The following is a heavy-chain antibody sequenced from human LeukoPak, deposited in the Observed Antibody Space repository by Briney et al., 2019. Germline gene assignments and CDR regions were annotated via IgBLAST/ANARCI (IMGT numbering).Heavy chain of an antibody. CDR2: IKQDGSEK. V-gene: IGHV3-7*03. D-gene: IGHD3-16*02. CDR1: GFMFSGYW. CDR3: ARRYFDS. Sequence: GGSLRLSCTASGFMFSGYWMSWVRQAPGKGLEWVANIKQDGSEKYYVDSVKGRFTISRDNAKNSLYLQMNSLRAEDTAVYYCARRYFDSWGQGTLVTVSS. J-gene: IGHJ4*02.